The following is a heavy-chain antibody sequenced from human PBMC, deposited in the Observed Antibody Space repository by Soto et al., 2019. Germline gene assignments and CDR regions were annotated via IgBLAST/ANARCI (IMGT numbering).Heavy chain of an antibody. CDR3: ASPLAYCGGDCYPDAFDI. J-gene: IGHJ3*02. D-gene: IGHD2-21*02. CDR2: INPSGGST. CDR1: GYTFTSYY. Sequence: ASVKVSCKASGYTFTSYYMHWVRQAPGQGLEWMGIINPSGGSTSYAQKFQGRVTMTRDTSTSTVYMEPSSLRSEDTAVYYCASPLAYCGGDCYPDAFDIWGQGTMVTVSS. V-gene: IGHV1-46*01.